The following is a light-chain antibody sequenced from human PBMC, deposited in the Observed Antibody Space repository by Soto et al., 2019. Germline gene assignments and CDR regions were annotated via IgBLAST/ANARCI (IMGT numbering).Light chain of an antibody. CDR1: SGSVSTSYY. CDR2: STN. CDR3: GLYMGSGITV. V-gene: IGLV8-61*01. J-gene: IGLJ7*01. Sequence: QTVVTQEPSFSVDPGGTVTLTCGLSSGSVSTSYYPGWYQQTPGQAPRPLIYSTNTRSSGVPDRFSGSILGNKAALTITGAQADYASDYYCGLYMGSGITVRGGGTQLTVL.